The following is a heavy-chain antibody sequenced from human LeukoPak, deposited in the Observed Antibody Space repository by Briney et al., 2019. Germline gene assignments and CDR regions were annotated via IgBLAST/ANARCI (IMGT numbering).Heavy chain of an antibody. Sequence: PGGSLRLSRAASGFTFSSYSMNWVRQAPGKGLEWVSSISSSSSYIYYADSVKGRFTISRDNAKNSLYLQMNSLRAEDTAVYYCARDTYYDILTGPEGVFDYWGQGTLVTVSS. D-gene: IGHD3-9*01. J-gene: IGHJ4*02. V-gene: IGHV3-21*01. CDR2: ISSSSSYI. CDR3: ARDTYYDILTGPEGVFDY. CDR1: GFTFSSYS.